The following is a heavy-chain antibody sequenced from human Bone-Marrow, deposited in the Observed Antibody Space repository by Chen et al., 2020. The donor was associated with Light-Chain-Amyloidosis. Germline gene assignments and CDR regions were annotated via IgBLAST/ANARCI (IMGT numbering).Heavy chain of an antibody. CDR3: AKDISYDDILPGYPADAFDI. J-gene: IGHJ3*02. V-gene: IGHV3-23*01. Sequence: SWVRQAPGKGLEWVSTISGSGGSRYYGDSVKGRLTISRDNSKNALFLQMNSLRAEDTAVYYCAKDISYDDILPGYPADAFDIWSQGTMVTVSS. D-gene: IGHD3-9*01. CDR2: ISGSGGSR.